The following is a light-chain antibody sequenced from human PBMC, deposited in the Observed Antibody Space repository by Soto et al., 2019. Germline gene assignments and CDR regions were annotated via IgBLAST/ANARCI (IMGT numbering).Light chain of an antibody. J-gene: IGKJ1*01. CDR1: QSVSSN. CDR2: GAS. CDR3: QHYNNWPPWT. V-gene: IGKV3-15*01. Sequence: DIVMTQSPATLSVSPGERATLSCRASQSVSSNLAWYQQKPGQAPRLLIYGASTRATGVPVRFSGSGSGTEFTLTISSLQSEDFAVYYCQHYNNWPPWTFGQGTKVEIK.